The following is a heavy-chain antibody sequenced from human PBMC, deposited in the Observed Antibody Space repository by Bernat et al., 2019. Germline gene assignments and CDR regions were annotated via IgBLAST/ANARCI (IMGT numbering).Heavy chain of an antibody. CDR1: GFTFSHYG. V-gene: IGHV3-33*01. CDR2: IWYDGSNE. Sequence: QVQLVESGGGVVQPGRSLRLSCAASGFTFSHYGMHWARQAPGMGLEWVASIWYDGSNEQYADSVKGRFTISRDNSKNTLYVQMNSLRVEDTAVYYCAAGNNGYYGVDYWGQGTLVTVSA. CDR3: AAGNNGYYGVDY. J-gene: IGHJ4*02. D-gene: IGHD3-22*01.